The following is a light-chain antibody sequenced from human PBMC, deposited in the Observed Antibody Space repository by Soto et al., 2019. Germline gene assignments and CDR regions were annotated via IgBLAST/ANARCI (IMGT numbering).Light chain of an antibody. Sequence: DIQMTQSPASLSASVGDRVTITCRASRSISNYLNWYQQKSGKVPRLLIYAASSLQPGVPSRFRGTGTGTAFTRTITSLQTEDSATYYCQQSYSVHSFGQGTRVDVK. CDR3: QQSYSVHS. J-gene: IGKJ1*01. V-gene: IGKV1-39*01. CDR2: AAS. CDR1: RSISNY.